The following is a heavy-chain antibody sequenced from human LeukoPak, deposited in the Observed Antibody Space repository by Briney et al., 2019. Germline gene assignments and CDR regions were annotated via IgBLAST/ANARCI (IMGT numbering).Heavy chain of an antibody. Sequence: GGSLRLSCAASGFTFSSYVMHWVRQAPGKGLEWVAIISYDGSNEYYADSVKGRFTISRDNSKNTLYLQMNSLRAEDKAIYYCAKATIQQWLVKVDSFDSWGQGILVTVSS. CDR2: ISYDGSNE. CDR1: GFTFSSYV. V-gene: IGHV3-30*14. CDR3: AKATIQQWLVKVDSFDS. D-gene: IGHD6-19*01. J-gene: IGHJ4*02.